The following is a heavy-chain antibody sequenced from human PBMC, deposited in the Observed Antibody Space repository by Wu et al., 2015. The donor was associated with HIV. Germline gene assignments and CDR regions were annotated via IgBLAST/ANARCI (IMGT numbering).Heavy chain of an antibody. Sequence: QVQLVQSGAEVKKPGSSVKVSCKASRDTFSSYAINWVRQAPGQGLEWMGRIIPMRGKPRYAQRFQDRVTITADESTSTAYLELNRLTSEDTAVYYCVRGTETDVVGYYYYTLDVWGHGTTVT. CDR2: IIPMRGKP. V-gene: IGHV1-69*11. D-gene: IGHD3-10*01. CDR1: RDTFSSYA. CDR3: VRGTETDVVGYYYYTLDV. J-gene: IGHJ6*02.